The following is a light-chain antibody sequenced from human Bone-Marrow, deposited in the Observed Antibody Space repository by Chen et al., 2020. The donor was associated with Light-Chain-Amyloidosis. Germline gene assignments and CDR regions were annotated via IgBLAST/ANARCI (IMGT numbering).Light chain of an antibody. CDR2: DDR. J-gene: IGLJ3*02. Sequence: SYVLTQPSSVSAAPGQTATIACGGNNIGSTSVHWYQQTPGQAPLLVVYDDRDRPSGIPERLSGSNSGNTATLTISRVEAGDEADYYCQVWDRSSDRPVFGGGTKLTVL. V-gene: IGLV3-21*02. CDR3: QVWDRSSDRPV. CDR1: NIGSTS.